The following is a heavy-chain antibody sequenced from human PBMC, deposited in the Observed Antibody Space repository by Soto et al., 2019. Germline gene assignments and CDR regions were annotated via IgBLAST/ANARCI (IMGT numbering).Heavy chain of an antibody. V-gene: IGHV3-30*18. CDR1: RFTFSDYG. J-gene: IGHJ4*02. CDR2: ISHGATRK. D-gene: IGHD4-4*01. CDR3: AKDWVGGSNRYQLDY. Sequence: GGSLRPSCAASRFTFSDYGMHWVRQAPGKGLEWVAGISHGATRKSYSDSVKGRFIISRDNSKKMLYLQLDSLRREDTAVYYCAKDWVGGSNRYQLDYWGRGTLVTVSS.